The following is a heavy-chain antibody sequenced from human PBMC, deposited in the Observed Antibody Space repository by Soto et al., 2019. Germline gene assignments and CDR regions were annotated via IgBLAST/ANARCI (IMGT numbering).Heavy chain of an antibody. J-gene: IGHJ4*02. CDR1: GFSLSTRGVG. Sequence: QLTLKESGPTLVKPTQTLTLTCTFSGFSLSTRGVGVGWIRQPPGKALQWLALVYWDDDTRYGPYMKRRLTITKDTSKNQVVLTMTNMDPVDTATYYCAHPTLYGSGSFYFDYWGQGTLVTVSS. D-gene: IGHD3-10*01. V-gene: IGHV2-5*05. CDR3: AHPTLYGSGSFYFDY. CDR2: VYWDDDT.